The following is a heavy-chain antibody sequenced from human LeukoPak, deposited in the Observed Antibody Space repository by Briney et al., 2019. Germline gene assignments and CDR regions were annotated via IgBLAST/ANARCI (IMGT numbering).Heavy chain of an antibody. CDR2: IIPIFGTT. J-gene: IGHJ4*02. Sequence: SVKVSCKASGGTFNSYAISWVRQAPGQGLEWMGRIIPIFGTTKYTQKFQGRVTITTDESTSTAYMELSSLRSEDTAVYYCARSMVPERANEGFYFYYWGQGTLVTVSS. CDR1: GGTFNSYA. D-gene: IGHD1-14*01. V-gene: IGHV1-69*05. CDR3: ARSMVPERANEGFYFYY.